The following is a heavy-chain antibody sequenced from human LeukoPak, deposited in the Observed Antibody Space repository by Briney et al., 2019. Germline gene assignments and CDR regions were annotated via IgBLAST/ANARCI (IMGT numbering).Heavy chain of an antibody. Sequence: GASVKVSCKASGYTFTSYGISWVRQAPGQGLEWMGWISAYNGNTNYAQKLQGRVTMTTDTSTSTAYMELSSLRSEDTAVYYCETRWYYDSSGYPHDAFDIWGQGTMVTVSS. CDR1: GYTFTSYG. V-gene: IGHV1-18*01. CDR3: ETRWYYDSSGYPHDAFDI. D-gene: IGHD3-22*01. CDR2: ISAYNGNT. J-gene: IGHJ3*02.